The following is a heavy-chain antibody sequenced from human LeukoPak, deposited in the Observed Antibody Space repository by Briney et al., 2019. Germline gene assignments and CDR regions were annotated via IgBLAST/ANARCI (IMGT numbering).Heavy chain of an antibody. J-gene: IGHJ3*02. D-gene: IGHD1-1*01. V-gene: IGHV3-9*01. CDR2: ISWNSGSI. Sequence: GGSLRLSCAASGFTFDDYAMHWVRQAPGKGLEWVSGISWNSGSIGYADSVKGRFTISRDNAKNSLYLQMNSLRAEDTAVYYCARDKSQLSDAFDIWGQGTMVTVSS. CDR1: GFTFDDYA. CDR3: ARDKSQLSDAFDI.